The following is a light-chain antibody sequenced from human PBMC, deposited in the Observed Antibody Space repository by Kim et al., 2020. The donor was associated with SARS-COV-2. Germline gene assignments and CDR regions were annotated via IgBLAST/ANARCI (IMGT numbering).Light chain of an antibody. V-gene: IGLV3-1*01. J-gene: IGLJ1*01. CDR3: QVWDGSLPV. CDR1: NLGYKY. CDR2: QDT. Sequence: SYELTQSPSLSVPPGQTASISCSGDNLGYKYVSWYQQRPGQSPLMVIYQDTKRPSGIPERFSGANSGTTATLTISGTQAEDEADYYCQVWDGSLPVFGTG.